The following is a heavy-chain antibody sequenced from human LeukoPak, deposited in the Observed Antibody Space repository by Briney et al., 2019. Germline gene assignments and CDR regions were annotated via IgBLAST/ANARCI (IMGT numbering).Heavy chain of an antibody. V-gene: IGHV3-74*03. CDR2: IKSDGSST. J-gene: IGHJ5*02. Sequence: GGSLRLSCAASGFTFSSYWMHWVRQAPGKGLVWVSRIKSDGSSTMYADSVKGRFTISRDNAKNTLYLQMNSLRAEDTAVYYCARGRAYYDFWSGYYNRFDPWGQGTLVTVSS. CDR1: GFTFSSYW. CDR3: ARGRAYYDFWSGYYNRFDP. D-gene: IGHD3-3*01.